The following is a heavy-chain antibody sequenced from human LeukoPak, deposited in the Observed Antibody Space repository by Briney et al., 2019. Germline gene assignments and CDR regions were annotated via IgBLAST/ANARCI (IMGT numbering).Heavy chain of an antibody. J-gene: IGHJ4*02. CDR3: VRDTEALDY. CDR2: ISRGRPTI. Sequence: PGGSLRLSCAASGFTFSSFSMNWVRQAPGKGLEWVSYISRGRPTIHYADSVRGRFTISRDNAKNSLYLQMNSLRDEDTAVYYCVRDTEALDYWGQGALVTVSS. CDR1: GFTFSSFS. V-gene: IGHV3-48*02. D-gene: IGHD4-11*01.